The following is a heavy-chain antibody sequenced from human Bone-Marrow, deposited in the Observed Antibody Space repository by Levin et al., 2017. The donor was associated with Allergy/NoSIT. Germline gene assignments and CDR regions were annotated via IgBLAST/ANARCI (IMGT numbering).Heavy chain of an antibody. Sequence: GESLRLSCAASGFTFSDFYMSWIRQAPGKGLEWVSYISRSGHTIYYTDSVKGRFTISRDNAKNSLFLQMNSLRAEDTAVYYCARDQALYYYYYYMDVWGKGTTVTVSS. V-gene: IGHV3-11*01. CDR3: ARDQALYYYYYYMDV. CDR1: GFTFSDFY. J-gene: IGHJ6*03. CDR2: ISRSGHTI.